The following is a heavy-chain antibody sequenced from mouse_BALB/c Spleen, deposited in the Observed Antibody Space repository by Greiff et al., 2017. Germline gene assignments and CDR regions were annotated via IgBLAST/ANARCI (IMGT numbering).Heavy chain of an antibody. CDR3: ARKGLAY. J-gene: IGHJ3*01. CDR2: IYPGNGDT. V-gene: IGHV1-12*01. Sequence: LQQPGAELVKPGASVKMSCKASGYSFTSYNMHWVKQTPGQGLEWIGAIYPGNGDTSYNQKFKGKATLTADKSSSTAYMQLSSLTSEDSAVYFWARKGLAYWGQGTLGTVS. CDR1: GYSFTSYN.